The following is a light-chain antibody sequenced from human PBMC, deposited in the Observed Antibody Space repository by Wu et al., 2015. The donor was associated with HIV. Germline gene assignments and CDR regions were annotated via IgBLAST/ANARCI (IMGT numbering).Light chain of an antibody. CDR2: GAS. J-gene: IGKJ1*01. CDR1: QTIGSSY. CDR3: QQYGTSPRT. Sequence: GERATLSCRASQTIGSSYLAWYQQKSGQAPRVLIYGASNRASGVPDRFSGSGSGTDFTLTISRVEPGDFAVYYCQQYGTSPRTFGQGTKVEIK. V-gene: IGKV3-20*01.